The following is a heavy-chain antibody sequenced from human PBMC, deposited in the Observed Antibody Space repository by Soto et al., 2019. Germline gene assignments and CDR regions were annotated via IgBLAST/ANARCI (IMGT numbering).Heavy chain of an antibody. J-gene: IGHJ4*02. Sequence: ASVKFSCKASGYTFTGHYIHWVRQAPEQGPEWMGEIGPESGATRYAQRFQGRVTMTRDMSITTVYMELNKLSPDDTAVYYCGRGRSGQIVVFYWGQGTPVTVSS. CDR2: IGPESGAT. D-gene: IGHD1-26*01. CDR1: GYTFTGHY. V-gene: IGHV1-2*02. CDR3: GRGRSGQIVVFY.